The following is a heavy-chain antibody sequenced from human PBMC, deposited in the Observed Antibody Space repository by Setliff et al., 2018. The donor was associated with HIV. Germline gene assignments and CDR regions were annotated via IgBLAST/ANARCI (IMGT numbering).Heavy chain of an antibody. D-gene: IGHD2-8*01. V-gene: IGHV1-18*01. Sequence: ASVKVSCKASGGKASGGTFSSYGIGWVRQAPGQGLEYLGWIGTYSGNTDYAQSVQGRVTMTRDTSTGTVYMDLRSLRSDDTAMYYCAREKYGDKFDYWGQGTLVTVSS. CDR3: AREKYGDKFDY. CDR1: GGTFSSYG. CDR2: IGTYSGNT. J-gene: IGHJ4*02.